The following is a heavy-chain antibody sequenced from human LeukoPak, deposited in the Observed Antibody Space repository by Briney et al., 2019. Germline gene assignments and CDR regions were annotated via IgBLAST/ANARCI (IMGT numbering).Heavy chain of an antibody. J-gene: IGHJ4*02. CDR3: ARTGSSGYYYDDRYYFDY. Sequence: SETLSLTCTVSGGSISSYYWSWIRQPPGKRLEWIGYIYYSGSTNYNPSLTSRVTISVDTSKNQFSLKLSSVTAADTAVYYCARTGSSGYYYDDRYYFDYWGQGTLVTVSS. D-gene: IGHD3-22*01. CDR2: IYYSGST. CDR1: GGSISSYY. V-gene: IGHV4-59*01.